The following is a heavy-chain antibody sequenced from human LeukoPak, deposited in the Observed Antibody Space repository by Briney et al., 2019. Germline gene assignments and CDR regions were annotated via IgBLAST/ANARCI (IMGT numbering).Heavy chain of an antibody. D-gene: IGHD3-22*01. J-gene: IGHJ4*02. Sequence: GGSLRLSCAASGFTFSSYEMNWVRQAPGKGLEWVSSISSRSTYIYYADSVKGRFTISRDNAKNSLYLQMNGLRAEDTAVYYCARDQNDSSGYSGGLDCWGQGTLVTVSS. V-gene: IGHV3-21*01. CDR2: ISSRSTYI. CDR3: ARDQNDSSGYSGGLDC. CDR1: GFTFSSYE.